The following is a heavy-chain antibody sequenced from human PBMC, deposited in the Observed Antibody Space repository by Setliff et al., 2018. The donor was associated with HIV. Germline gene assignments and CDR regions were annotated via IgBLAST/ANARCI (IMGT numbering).Heavy chain of an antibody. J-gene: IGHJ4*02. D-gene: IGHD2-2*01. Sequence: SETLSLTCAVSGDAITSGFYWGWIRQPPGKGLEWIGSIPHSGPTNYNSSLKSRVTISVDTSKNQFSLKLSSVTASDTAVYYCASPSPAHDYWGQGTLVTVSS. CDR1: GDAITSGFY. CDR3: ASPSPAHDY. CDR2: IPHSGPT. V-gene: IGHV4-38-2*01.